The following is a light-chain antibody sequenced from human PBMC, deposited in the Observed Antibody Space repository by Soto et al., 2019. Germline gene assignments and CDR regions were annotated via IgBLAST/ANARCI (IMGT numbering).Light chain of an antibody. V-gene: IGKV1-5*01. CDR2: DAS. CDR1: QSISSW. CDR3: QQGT. J-gene: IGKJ1*01. Sequence: IPITPSPSTPAASVGDRGTITCRASQSISSWLAWYQQKPGKAPKLLIYDASSLESGVPSRFSGSGSGTEFTLTISSLQPDDFATYYCQQGTFGQGTKVDIK.